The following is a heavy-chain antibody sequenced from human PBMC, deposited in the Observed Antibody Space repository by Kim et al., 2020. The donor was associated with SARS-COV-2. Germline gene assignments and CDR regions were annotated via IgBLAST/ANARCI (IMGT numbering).Heavy chain of an antibody. D-gene: IGHD2-21*02. Sequence: YAQKFPGRVTMPRDTSTSILYMELSSLRSEDTSVYYCARGDGGGWYYFDYWGQGTLVTVSS. J-gene: IGHJ4*02. V-gene: IGHV1-46*01. CDR3: ARGDGGGWYYFDY.